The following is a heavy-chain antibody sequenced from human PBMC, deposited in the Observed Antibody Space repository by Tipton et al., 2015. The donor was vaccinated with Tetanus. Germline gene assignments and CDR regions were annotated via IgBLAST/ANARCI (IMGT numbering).Heavy chain of an antibody. J-gene: IGHJ4*02. CDR1: GVSMIDSY. D-gene: IGHD3-22*01. Sequence: TLSLTCTVSGVSMIDSYWNWIRQPAGKGLEWIGRIYSSGTTNYDPSLRGRVTISVDTSNNQFTLRLISVTAADTAVYYCARGGDTYFGSSCFYDWWGQGTRVTVSS. V-gene: IGHV4-4*07. CDR2: IYSSGTT. CDR3: ARGGDTYFGSSCFYDW.